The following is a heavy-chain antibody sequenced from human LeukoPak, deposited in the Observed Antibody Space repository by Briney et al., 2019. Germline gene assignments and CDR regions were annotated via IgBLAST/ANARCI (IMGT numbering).Heavy chain of an antibody. J-gene: IGHJ6*02. CDR1: GFRFTSNW. Sequence: GESLKISCKGSGFRFTSNWIGWVRQMPGKGLEWMGIIYPGDSDTRHSPSFQGQVTISADKSISTAYLQWSSLKASDTTMYYCARQMTTVMYGLYYYYGMDVWGQGTTVTVSS. CDR3: ARQMTTVMYGLYYYYGMDV. V-gene: IGHV5-51*01. D-gene: IGHD4-17*01. CDR2: IYPGDSDT.